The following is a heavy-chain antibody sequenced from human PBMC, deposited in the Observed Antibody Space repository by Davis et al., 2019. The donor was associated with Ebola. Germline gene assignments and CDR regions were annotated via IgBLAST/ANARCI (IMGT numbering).Heavy chain of an antibody. J-gene: IGHJ4*02. CDR3: ARGGGLMNFDS. Sequence: GESLKIPCVVSGFTLRPYEMHWVRQTAGGRLEWVSAIGTAGDTYYPDSVKGRFTISRENAKNSLYLQMDSLRAGDTAVYFCARGGGLMNFDSWGKGTLVTVSS. CDR1: GFTLRPYE. CDR2: IGTAGDT. D-gene: IGHD3-10*01. V-gene: IGHV3-13*01.